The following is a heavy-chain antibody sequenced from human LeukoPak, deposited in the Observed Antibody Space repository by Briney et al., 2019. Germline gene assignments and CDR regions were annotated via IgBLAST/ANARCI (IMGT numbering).Heavy chain of an antibody. CDR2: FDPEDGET. J-gene: IGHJ5*02. V-gene: IGHV1-24*01. D-gene: IGHD2-21*02. CDR1: GYTLTELS. CDR3: ATVIPCGGDCWRANNWFDP. Sequence: ASVKVSCKVSGYTLTELSMHWVRQAPGKGLEWMGGFDPEDGETIYAQKFQGRVTMTEDTSTDTAYMELSSLRSEDTAVYYCATVIPCGGDCWRANNWFDPWGQGTLVTVSS.